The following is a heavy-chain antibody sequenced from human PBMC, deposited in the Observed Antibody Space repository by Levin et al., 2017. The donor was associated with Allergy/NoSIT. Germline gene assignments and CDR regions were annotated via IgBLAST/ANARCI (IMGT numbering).Heavy chain of an antibody. CDR1: GFSFSSHA. V-gene: IGHV3-30-3*01. D-gene: IGHD6-19*01. J-gene: IGHJ4*02. CDR2: ISYDAYNK. Sequence: GESLKISFAASGFSFSSHAMHWVRQAPGKGLEWVALISYDAYNKKYADSVKGRFTISRDNSKDTLYLQMDSLRTEDTAVYYCVAEVGARDFGNWGQGTLLTVSS. CDR3: VAEVGARDFGN.